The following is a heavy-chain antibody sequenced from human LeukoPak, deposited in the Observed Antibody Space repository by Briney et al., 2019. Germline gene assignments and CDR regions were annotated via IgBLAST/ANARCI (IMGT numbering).Heavy chain of an antibody. D-gene: IGHD3-22*01. CDR1: GGSISSPH. J-gene: IGHJ4*02. Sequence: SETLSLTCTVSGGSISSPHWSWIRQPPGKGLEWIGYIYNSGSTNYNPSLKSRVTISVDTSKNQFSLKLSSVTAADTAVYYCARDAGSGYYAFDYWGQGTLVTVSS. CDR3: ARDAGSGYYAFDY. V-gene: IGHV4-59*11. CDR2: IYNSGST.